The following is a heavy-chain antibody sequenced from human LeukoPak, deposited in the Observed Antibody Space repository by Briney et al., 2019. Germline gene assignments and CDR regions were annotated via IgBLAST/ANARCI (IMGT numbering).Heavy chain of an antibody. D-gene: IGHD2-2*01. Sequence: PSETLSLTCTVSGGSISSGSYYWSWIRQPAGKGLEWIGRIYTSGSTNYNPSLKSRVTISVDMSKNQFSLKLSSVTAADTAVYYCARDLRYCSSTSCYGGPSDYWGQGTLVTVSS. CDR1: GGSISSGSYY. J-gene: IGHJ4*02. CDR2: IYTSGST. V-gene: IGHV4-61*02. CDR3: ARDLRYCSSTSCYGGPSDY.